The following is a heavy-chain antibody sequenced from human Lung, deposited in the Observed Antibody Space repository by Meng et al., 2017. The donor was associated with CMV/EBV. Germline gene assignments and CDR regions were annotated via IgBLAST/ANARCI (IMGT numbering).Heavy chain of an antibody. J-gene: IGHJ6*02. CDR2: IKQDGSEI. Sequence: GGSLRLSCTASGFTFSSYWMSWVRQAPGKGLEWVANIKQDGSEIYYVDSVKGRFTISRDNAQNLLYLQMNSLRAEDTALYYCTRVGLAMDVWGQGTTVTVSS. D-gene: IGHD3-16*01. CDR1: GFTFSSYW. CDR3: TRVGLAMDV. V-gene: IGHV3-7*03.